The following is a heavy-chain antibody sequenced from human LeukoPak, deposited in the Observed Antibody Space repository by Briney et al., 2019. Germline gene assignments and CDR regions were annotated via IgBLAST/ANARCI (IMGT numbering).Heavy chain of an antibody. CDR2: ISGSGGST. Sequence: GGSLRLSCAASGFTFSSYAMSWVRQAPGKGLEWVSAISGSGGSTYYADSVKGRFTISRDNSKNTLYLQMNSLRAEDTAVYYCAKVGTTAGPYYYYGMDVWGQGTTVTVS. CDR1: GFTFSSYA. CDR3: AKVGTTAGPYYYYGMDV. J-gene: IGHJ6*02. D-gene: IGHD2/OR15-2a*01. V-gene: IGHV3-23*01.